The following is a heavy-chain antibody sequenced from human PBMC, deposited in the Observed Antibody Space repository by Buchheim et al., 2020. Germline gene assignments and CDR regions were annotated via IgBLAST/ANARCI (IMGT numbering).Heavy chain of an antibody. CDR1: GFTFSDYG. D-gene: IGHD1-1*01. J-gene: IGHJ4*02. Sequence: QVQLVESGGGVVQPGRSLRLSCAASGFTFSDYGMHWVRQAPGKGLEWVAVISYDGSNKYYADSVKGRFIISRDHSKNTLYLQMNSLRAEDTAVYYCAKDVGGGTTLDYWGQGTL. CDR3: AKDVGGGTTLDY. V-gene: IGHV3-30*18. CDR2: ISYDGSNK.